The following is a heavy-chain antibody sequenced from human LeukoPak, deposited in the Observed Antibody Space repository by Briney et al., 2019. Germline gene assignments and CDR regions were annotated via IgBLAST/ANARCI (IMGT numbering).Heavy chain of an antibody. CDR2: ISWDSGAI. Sequence: TGGSLRLSCAASGFTFSGFAMYWVRQAPGKGLEWVSGISWDSGAIGYADSVKGRFTISRDNAKNSLYLQMNSLRPEDTALYSCAKDFRGNHYFDYWGQGTLVTVSS. CDR1: GFTFSGFA. CDR3: AKDFRGNHYFDY. V-gene: IGHV3-9*01. D-gene: IGHD5-12*01. J-gene: IGHJ4*02.